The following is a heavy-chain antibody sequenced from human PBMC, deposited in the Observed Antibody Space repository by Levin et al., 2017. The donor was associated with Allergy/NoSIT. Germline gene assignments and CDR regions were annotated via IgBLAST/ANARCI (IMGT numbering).Heavy chain of an antibody. D-gene: IGHD3-9*01. J-gene: IGHJ3*02. CDR3: ARVWVYDILTGYSPRRGAFDI. Sequence: GGSLRLSCAASGFTFSSYSMNWVRQAPGKGLEWVSYISSSSSTIYYADSVKGRFTISRDNAKNSLYLQMNSLRAEDTAVYYCARVWVYDILTGYSPRRGAFDIWGQGTMVTVSS. V-gene: IGHV3-48*01. CDR1: GFTFSSYS. CDR2: ISSSSSTI.